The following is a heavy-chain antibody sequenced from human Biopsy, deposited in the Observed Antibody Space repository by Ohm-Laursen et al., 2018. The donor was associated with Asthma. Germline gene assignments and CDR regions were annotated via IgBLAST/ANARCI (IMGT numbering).Heavy chain of an antibody. Sequence: SETLSLTCPVSGGSISSGAYYWSWVRQPPGKGLEWIGYIYYIGSTYYNPSLKSRVATSLDTSKNQFSLKLSSVTAADTAVYFCARRGGVRRYFDYWGQGTLVTVSS. J-gene: IGHJ4*02. CDR1: GGSISSGAYY. D-gene: IGHD3-16*01. CDR3: ARRGGVRRYFDY. CDR2: IYYIGST. V-gene: IGHV4-30-4*01.